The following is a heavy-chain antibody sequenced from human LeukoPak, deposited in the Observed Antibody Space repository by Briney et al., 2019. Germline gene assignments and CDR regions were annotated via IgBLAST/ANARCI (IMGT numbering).Heavy chain of an antibody. J-gene: IGHJ4*02. CDR1: GFTFSSYW. CDR3: ARTYYYDSNGSLPKCFDY. D-gene: IGHD3-22*01. Sequence: GGSLRLSCAAPGFTFSSYWMHWVRQAPGKGLVWVSRINGDGSRTSYADSAKGRFTFSRHKAKNTMYLQMNRLRAGDTAVYYCARTYYYDSNGSLPKCFDYWGQGTLVTVSS. CDR2: INGDGSRT. V-gene: IGHV3-74*01.